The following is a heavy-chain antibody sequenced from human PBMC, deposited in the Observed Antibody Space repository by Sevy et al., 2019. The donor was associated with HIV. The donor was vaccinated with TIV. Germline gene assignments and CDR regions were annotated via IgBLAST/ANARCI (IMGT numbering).Heavy chain of an antibody. CDR2: FDPEDGRT. Sequence: ASVKVSCKVSGYTLSQLSMHWVRQAPGKGLEWVGTFDPEDGRTIYAQKFQGRVTMTEDTSTDTAYMELNSLNSEDTVVYYCATTKDYYDSSGYPFDYWGQGTQVTVSS. CDR1: GYTLSQLS. D-gene: IGHD3-22*01. J-gene: IGHJ4*02. V-gene: IGHV1-24*01. CDR3: ATTKDYYDSSGYPFDY.